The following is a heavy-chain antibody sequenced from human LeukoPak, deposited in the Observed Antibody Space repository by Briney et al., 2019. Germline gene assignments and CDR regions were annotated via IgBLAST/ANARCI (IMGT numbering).Heavy chain of an antibody. CDR3: ARRIQLWYPFDY. D-gene: IGHD5-18*01. Sequence: GGSLRLSCAASGFTFSSYSMNWVHQAPGKGLEWVSSISSSSSYIYYADSVKGRFTISRDNAKNSLYLQMNSLRAEDTAVYYCARRIQLWYPFDYWGQGTLVTVSS. J-gene: IGHJ4*02. CDR2: ISSSSSYI. CDR1: GFTFSSYS. V-gene: IGHV3-21*01.